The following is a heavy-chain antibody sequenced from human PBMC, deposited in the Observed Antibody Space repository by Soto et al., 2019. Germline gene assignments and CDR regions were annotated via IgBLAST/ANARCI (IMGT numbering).Heavy chain of an antibody. CDR1: GYTFTSYD. Sequence: QVQLVQSGAEVKKPGASVKVSCKASGYTFTSYDINWVRQATGQGLEWMGWMNPNSGNTGYAQKFQGRANMTRNTSISTAYMELSSLRSEDTAAYYCARRGYSSSWYYYYYYGMDVWGQGTTVTVSS. D-gene: IGHD6-13*01. V-gene: IGHV1-8*01. CDR3: ARRGYSSSWYYYYYYGMDV. CDR2: MNPNSGNT. J-gene: IGHJ6*02.